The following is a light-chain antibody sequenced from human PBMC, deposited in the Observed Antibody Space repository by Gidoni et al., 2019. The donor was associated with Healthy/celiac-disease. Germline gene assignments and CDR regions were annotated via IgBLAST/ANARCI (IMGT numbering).Light chain of an antibody. CDR2: GAS. V-gene: IGKV3-20*01. CDR1: QSVSSSY. CDR3: QQYGSSPPGLT. J-gene: IGKJ4*01. Sequence: EIVLTQSPGTLSLSPGERATLSCRASQSVSSSYLAWYQQKPGQAPRLLIYGASSRATGIPDRFSGSGSGTDFTLTISRREPEDFAVYYCQQYGSSPPGLTFXGXTKVEIK.